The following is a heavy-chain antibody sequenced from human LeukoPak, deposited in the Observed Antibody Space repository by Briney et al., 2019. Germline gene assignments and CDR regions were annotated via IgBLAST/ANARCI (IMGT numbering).Heavy chain of an antibody. CDR2: INAGNGNT. D-gene: IGHD5-24*01. CDR3: ARYEMATGHDY. V-gene: IGHV1-3*01. CDR1: GYTFTSYA. Sequence: ASVTVSCKASGYTFTSYAMHWVRQAPGQRLEWMGWINAGNGNTKYSQKFQGRVTITRDTSASTAYMELSSLRSEDTAVYYCARYEMATGHDYWGQGTLVTVSS. J-gene: IGHJ4*02.